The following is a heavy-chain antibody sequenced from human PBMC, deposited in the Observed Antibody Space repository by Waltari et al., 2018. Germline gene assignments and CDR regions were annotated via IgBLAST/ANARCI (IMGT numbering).Heavy chain of an antibody. Sequence: EVQLVESGGGLVQPGGSRRLACAASGFTFSSNHMTWVRQAPGKGLEWVSYISNTSGTIYYGDSVKGRFTISRDNAKNSLYLQMNSLRDEDTAVYYCARTLPDYTSGWYGALFDYLGQGTLVTVSS. CDR3: ARTLPDYTSGWYGALFDY. J-gene: IGHJ4*02. V-gene: IGHV3-48*02. D-gene: IGHD6-19*01. CDR2: ISNTSGTI. CDR1: GFTFSSNH.